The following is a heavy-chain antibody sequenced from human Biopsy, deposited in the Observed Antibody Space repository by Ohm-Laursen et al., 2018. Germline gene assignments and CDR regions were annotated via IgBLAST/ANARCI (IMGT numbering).Heavy chain of an antibody. J-gene: IGHJ3*02. Sequence: SSLRLSCTASGFGMYAMHWVRQPPAKGLEWLAVLAYDGSNKYYAESVKGRFTISRDRSRDTVHLQMNRLRYEDTALYYCAKDGGQWLGGAFDIWGHGTMVSVSS. CDR1: GFGMYA. CDR3: AKDGGQWLGGAFDI. D-gene: IGHD6-19*01. CDR2: LAYDGSNK. V-gene: IGHV3-30*18.